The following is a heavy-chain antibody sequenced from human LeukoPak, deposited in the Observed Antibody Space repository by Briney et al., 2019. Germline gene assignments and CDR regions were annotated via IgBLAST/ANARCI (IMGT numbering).Heavy chain of an antibody. Sequence: SETLSLTCTVSGGSISSSSYYWGWIRQPPGKGLEWIGSIYYSGSTYYNPSLKSRVTISVDTSKNQFSLKLSSVTAADTAVYYCARGGLVTMIVVVTPGAFDIWGQGTMVTVSS. J-gene: IGHJ3*02. CDR2: IYYSGST. CDR3: ARGGLVTMIVVVTPGAFDI. CDR1: GGSISSSSYY. V-gene: IGHV4-39*07. D-gene: IGHD3-22*01.